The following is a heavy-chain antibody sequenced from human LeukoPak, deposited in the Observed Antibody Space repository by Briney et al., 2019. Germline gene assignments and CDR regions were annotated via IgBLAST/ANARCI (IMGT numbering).Heavy chain of an antibody. D-gene: IGHD6-6*01. V-gene: IGHV4-59*01. CDR3: ARVPQYSSSSHDYYYYYMDV. J-gene: IGHJ6*03. CDR1: GGSISTYY. Sequence: PSETLSLTCTVSGGSISTYYWSWIRQPPGKGLERIGYIYYSGSTKYNPSLKSRATISVDTSKNQFSLKLSSVTAADTAVYYCARVPQYSSSSHDYYYYYMDVWGKGTTVTVSS. CDR2: IYYSGST.